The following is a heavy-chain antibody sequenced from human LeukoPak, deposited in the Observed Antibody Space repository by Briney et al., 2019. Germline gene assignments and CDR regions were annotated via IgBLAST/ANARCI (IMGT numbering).Heavy chain of an antibody. CDR2: IYNSGST. Sequence: SETLSLTCNVSGDSISKSRHFWVWIRQSPGRGLEWIGYIYNSGSTYYNPSLKSRVTISVDTSKNQFSLSLGSVTAADTAVYYCARWGTYASTSNWFDPWGQGTLVTVSS. CDR1: GDSISKSRHF. D-gene: IGHD2-2*01. CDR3: ARWGTYASTSNWFDP. J-gene: IGHJ5*02. V-gene: IGHV4-39*07.